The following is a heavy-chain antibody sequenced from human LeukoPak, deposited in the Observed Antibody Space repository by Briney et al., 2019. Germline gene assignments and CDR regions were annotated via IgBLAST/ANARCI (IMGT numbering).Heavy chain of an antibody. J-gene: IGHJ4*02. V-gene: IGHV4-38-2*02. CDR3: ARIPLYCSGGSCVDY. CDR1: GYSISSGYY. CDR2: IYHSGST. Sequence: SETLPLTCTVSGYSISSGYYWGWIRQPPGKGLEWIGSIYHSGSTYYNPSLKSRVTISVDTSKNQFSLKLSSVTAADTAVYYCARIPLYCSGGSCVDYWGQGTLVTVSS. D-gene: IGHD2-15*01.